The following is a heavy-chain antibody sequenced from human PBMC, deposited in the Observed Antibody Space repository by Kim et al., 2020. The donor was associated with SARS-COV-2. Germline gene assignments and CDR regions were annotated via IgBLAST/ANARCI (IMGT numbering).Heavy chain of an antibody. CDR3: ARGQYLVHPYYYYGMDV. CDR2: IYTSGST. Sequence: SETLSLICTVSGGSISSGSYYWSWIRQPAGKGLEWIGRIYTSGSTNYNPSLKSRVTISVDTSKNQFSLKVSSVTAADTAVYYCARGQYLVHPYYYYGMDVWGQGTTVTVSS. D-gene: IGHD6-13*01. CDR1: GGSISSGSYY. V-gene: IGHV4-61*02. J-gene: IGHJ6*02.